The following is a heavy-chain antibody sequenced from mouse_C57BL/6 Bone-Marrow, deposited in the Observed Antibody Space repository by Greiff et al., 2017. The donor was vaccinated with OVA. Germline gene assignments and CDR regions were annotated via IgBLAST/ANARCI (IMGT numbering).Heavy chain of an antibody. CDR2: ISSGGSYT. J-gene: IGHJ2*01. Sequence: EVKLMESGGDLVKPGGSLKLSCAASGFTFSSYGMSWVRQTPDKRLAWVATISSGGSYTYYPDSVKGRFTISRDNAKNTLYLQMSSLKSEDTAMYYCARRGITTVVATPLDYWGQGTTLTVSS. D-gene: IGHD1-1*01. V-gene: IGHV5-6*02. CDR3: ARRGITTVVATPLDY. CDR1: GFTFSSYG.